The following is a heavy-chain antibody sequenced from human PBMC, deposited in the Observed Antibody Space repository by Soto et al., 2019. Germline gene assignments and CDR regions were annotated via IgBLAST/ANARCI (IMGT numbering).Heavy chain of an antibody. D-gene: IGHD5-12*01. V-gene: IGHV4-59*01. Sequence: QVQLQESGPRLVKPSETLSLTCTVSGDSISSYYWSWIRQPPGKGLEWIGYIYYSGSTNYNPSLKSRVTISVDTPKNQFSLKLTSVTAADTAVYYCARGVATIGPWDQGTLVTVSS. CDR3: ARGVATIGP. CDR2: IYYSGST. CDR1: GDSISSYY. J-gene: IGHJ5*02.